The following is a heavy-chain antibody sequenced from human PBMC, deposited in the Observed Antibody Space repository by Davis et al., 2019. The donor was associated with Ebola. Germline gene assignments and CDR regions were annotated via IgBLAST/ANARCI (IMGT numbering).Heavy chain of an antibody. CDR1: GGSISSPGAY. Sequence: MPSETLSLTCTVSGGSISSPGAYWNWIRQSPGKGLEWIGYLYYSASTYYNPSLRSRVLISVDAAKNQFSLKLTSVTAADTAIYFCARGLRGLSGGNHFDQWGRGTLVTVSS. CDR2: LYYSAST. CDR3: ARGLRGLSGGNHFDQ. D-gene: IGHD4-23*01. V-gene: IGHV4-31*03. J-gene: IGHJ4*02.